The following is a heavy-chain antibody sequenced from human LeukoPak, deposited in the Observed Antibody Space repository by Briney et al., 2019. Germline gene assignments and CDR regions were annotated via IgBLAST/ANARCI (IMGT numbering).Heavy chain of an antibody. J-gene: IGHJ4*02. CDR2: ISSSSSYI. CDR1: GFTFSSYS. CDR3: ARTGQEWLPDY. V-gene: IGHV3-21*01. Sequence: GGSLRLPCAASGFTFSSYSMNWVRQAPGKGLEWVSSISSSSSYIYYADSVKGRFTISRDNAKNSLYLQMNSLRAEDTAVYYCARTGQEWLPDYWGQGTLVTVSS. D-gene: IGHD3-3*01.